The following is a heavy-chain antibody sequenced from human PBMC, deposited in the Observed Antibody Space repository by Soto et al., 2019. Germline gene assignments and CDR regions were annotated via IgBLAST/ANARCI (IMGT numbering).Heavy chain of an antibody. Sequence: WGSLRLSCAASGFTFSSYSMNWVRQAPWKWLEWVSYISSSSSTIYYADSVKGRFTISRDNAKNSLYLQMNSLRDEDTAVYYCARDLGVATIRYYYYYGMDVWGHGTLVTVSS. D-gene: IGHD5-12*01. J-gene: IGHJ6*02. CDR3: ARDLGVATIRYYYYYGMDV. CDR1: GFTFSSYS. CDR2: ISSSSSTI. V-gene: IGHV3-48*02.